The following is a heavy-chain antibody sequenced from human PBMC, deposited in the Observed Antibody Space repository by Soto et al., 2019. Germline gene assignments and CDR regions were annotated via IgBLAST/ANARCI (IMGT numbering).Heavy chain of an antibody. D-gene: IGHD2-15*01. Sequence: GGSLRLSCAASGFTFSSYAMSWVRQAPGKGLEWVSAISGSGGSTYYADSVKGRFTISRDNSKNTLYLQMNSLRAEDTAVYYCAKRPGSLVVAATTVDYWGQGTLVTVSS. V-gene: IGHV3-23*01. J-gene: IGHJ4*02. CDR2: ISGSGGST. CDR3: AKRPGSLVVAATTVDY. CDR1: GFTFSSYA.